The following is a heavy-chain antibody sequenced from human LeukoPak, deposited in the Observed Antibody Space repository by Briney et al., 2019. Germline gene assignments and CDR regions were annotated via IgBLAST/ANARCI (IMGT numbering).Heavy chain of an antibody. CDR3: ARASSAYPRY. D-gene: IGHD3-16*01. CDR2: IYYRGST. Sequence: SETLSLTCSVSGGSISSYYWSWIRQPPGKGLEWIGYIYYRGSTNYNPSLKSRVTISVDTSKNQFSLKLSSVTAADTAVYYCARASSAYPRYWGQGTLVTVSS. V-gene: IGHV4-59*01. CDR1: GGSISSYY. J-gene: IGHJ4*02.